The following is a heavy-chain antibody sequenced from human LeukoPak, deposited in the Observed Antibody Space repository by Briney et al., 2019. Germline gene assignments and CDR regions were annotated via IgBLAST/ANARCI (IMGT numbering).Heavy chain of an antibody. CDR2: ISGSGGST. CDR1: GFTFSSYS. CDR3: AKFSGQQGDY. V-gene: IGHV3-23*01. J-gene: IGHJ4*02. D-gene: IGHD6-13*01. Sequence: GGSLRLSCAASGFTFSSYSMNWVRQAPGKGLEWVSAISGSGGSTYYADSVKGRFTISRDNSKNTLYLQMNSLRAEDTAVYYCAKFSGQQGDYWGQGTLVTVSS.